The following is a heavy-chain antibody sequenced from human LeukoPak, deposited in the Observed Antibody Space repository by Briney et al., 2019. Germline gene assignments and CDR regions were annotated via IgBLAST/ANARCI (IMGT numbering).Heavy chain of an antibody. D-gene: IGHD5/OR15-5a*01. CDR2: IVVGSGNT. V-gene: IGHV1-58*01. J-gene: IGHJ3*02. Sequence: GTSVKVSCKASGFTFTSSAVQWMRQARGQRLEWIGWIVVGSGNTNYAQKFQERVTITRDMSTSTAYMELSSLRSEDTAVYYCAAAYSVSDAFDIWGQGTMVTVSS. CDR3: AAAYSVSDAFDI. CDR1: GFTFTSSA.